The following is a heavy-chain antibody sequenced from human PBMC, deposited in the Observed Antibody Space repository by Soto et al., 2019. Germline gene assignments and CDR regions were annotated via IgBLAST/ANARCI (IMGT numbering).Heavy chain of an antibody. CDR3: ARALAAYNWFDP. D-gene: IGHD2-15*01. CDR1: GYTFTSYY. CDR2: INPSGGST. J-gene: IGHJ5*02. V-gene: IGHV1-46*01. Sequence: QVQLVQSGAEVKKPGTSVKVSCKASGYTFTSYYMHWVRQAPGQGLEWMGIINPSGGSTSYAQKFQGRVTMTRDTSTSTVYMELSSLRSEDTAVYYCARALAAYNWFDPWGQGTLVTVSS.